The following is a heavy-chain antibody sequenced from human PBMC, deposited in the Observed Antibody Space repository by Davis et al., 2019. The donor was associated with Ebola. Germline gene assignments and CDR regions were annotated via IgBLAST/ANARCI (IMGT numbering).Heavy chain of an antibody. Sequence: GGSLRLSCAASGFTISSYWMSWVRQAPGKGPEWVANIKQDGSEKYYVDSVKGRFTISRDNAKNSLYLQMNSLRAEDTAVYYCARDGRGVISLWGQGTLVTVSS. J-gene: IGHJ4*02. CDR3: ARDGRGVISL. CDR1: GFTISSYW. CDR2: IKQDGSEK. D-gene: IGHD3-10*01. V-gene: IGHV3-7*03.